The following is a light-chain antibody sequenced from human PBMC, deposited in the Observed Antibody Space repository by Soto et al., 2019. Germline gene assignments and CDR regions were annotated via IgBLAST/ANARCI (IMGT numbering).Light chain of an antibody. CDR3: QHSNSYSEA. J-gene: IGKJ1*01. Sequence: DIQMTQSPSTLSGSVGDRVTITCRASQTISSWLAWYQQKPGKAPKLLIYKASTLKSGVTSRFSGSGSGTEFTITISSLQPDDFATYYGQHSNSYSEAFGQGTKVELK. CDR2: KAS. V-gene: IGKV1-5*03. CDR1: QTISSW.